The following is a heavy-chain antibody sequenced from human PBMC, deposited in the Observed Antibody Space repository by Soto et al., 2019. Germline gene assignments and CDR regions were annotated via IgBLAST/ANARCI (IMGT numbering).Heavy chain of an antibody. J-gene: IGHJ4*02. D-gene: IGHD3-22*01. V-gene: IGHV4-59*01. CDR1: GGSISSYY. CDR3: ASRGSHHASSGYGSIGY. CDR2: IYYSGST. Sequence: SETLSLTCTVSGGSISSYYWSWIRQPPGKGLEWIGYIYYSGSTNYNPSLKSRVTISVDTSKNQFSLKLSSVTAADTAVYSCASRGSHHASSGYGSIGYWGQGTLVTVSS.